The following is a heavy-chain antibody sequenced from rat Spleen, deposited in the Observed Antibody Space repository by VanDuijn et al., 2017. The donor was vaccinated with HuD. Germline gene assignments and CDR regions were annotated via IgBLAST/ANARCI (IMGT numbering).Heavy chain of an antibody. D-gene: IGHD1-5*01. CDR2: IIYDGSST. J-gene: IGHJ2*01. CDR1: GFTFSDYA. CDR3: AREANIPFHYFDY. Sequence: EVQLVESGGGLVQPGRSLKFSCAASGFTFSDYAMAWVRQAPKKGLEWVATIIYDGSSTYYRDSVKGRFTISRDNAESTLYLQMDSLRSEDTATYYCAREANIPFHYFDYWGQGVMVTVSS. V-gene: IGHV5-17*01.